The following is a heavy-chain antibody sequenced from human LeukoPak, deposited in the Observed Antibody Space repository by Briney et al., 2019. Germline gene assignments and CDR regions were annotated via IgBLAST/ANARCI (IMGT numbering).Heavy chain of an antibody. D-gene: IGHD3-10*01. Sequence: PSETLSLTCTVSGGSISSSSYYWGWIRQPPGKGLEWIGSIYYSGSTYYNPSLKSRVTISVDTSKNQFSLKLSSVTAADTAVYYCARHKRAVRALDYWGQGTLVTVSS. V-gene: IGHV4-39*01. CDR2: IYYSGST. J-gene: IGHJ4*02. CDR1: GGSISSSSYY. CDR3: ARHKRAVRALDY.